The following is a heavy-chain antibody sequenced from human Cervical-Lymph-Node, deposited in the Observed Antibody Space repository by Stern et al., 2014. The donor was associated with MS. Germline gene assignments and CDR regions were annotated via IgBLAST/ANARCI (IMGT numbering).Heavy chain of an antibody. J-gene: IGHJ6*02. CDR3: ARRLRFSAMDV. V-gene: IGHV4-59*01. Sequence: MQLVESGPGLVKPSETLSLTCTVSGGSISTYYWSWIRQPPGKGLEWIGYIYNSGTTNYNPSLKSRVTMSVDTSKNQFSLKLSSVTAADTAVYYCARRLRFSAMDVWGQGTTVTVSS. CDR1: GGSISTYY. CDR2: IYNSGTT. D-gene: IGHD3-3*01.